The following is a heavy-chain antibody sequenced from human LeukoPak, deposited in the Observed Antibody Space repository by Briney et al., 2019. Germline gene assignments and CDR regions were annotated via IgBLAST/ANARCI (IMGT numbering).Heavy chain of an antibody. J-gene: IGHJ4*02. Sequence: SETLSLTCAVSGGSISSGGYSWSWIRQPPGKGLEWNGYIYHSGSTYYNPSLKSRVTISVDRSKNQFSLKLGSVTAADTAVYYCARERYFDWRIDYWGQGTLVTVSS. CDR1: GGSISSGGYS. V-gene: IGHV4-30-2*01. D-gene: IGHD3-9*01. CDR3: ARERYFDWRIDY. CDR2: IYHSGST.